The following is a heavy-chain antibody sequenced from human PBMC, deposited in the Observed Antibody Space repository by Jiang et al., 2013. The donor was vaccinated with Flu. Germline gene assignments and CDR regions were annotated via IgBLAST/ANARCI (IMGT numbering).Heavy chain of an antibody. J-gene: IGHJ2*01. CDR2: IKQDGSEK. Sequence: EWVANIKQDGSEKYYVDSVKGRFTISRDNAKNSLYLQMNSLRAEDTAVYYCARGVVVVVAYQWYFDLWGRGTLVTVSS. V-gene: IGHV3-7*03. CDR3: ARGVVVVVAYQWYFDL. D-gene: IGHD2-15*01.